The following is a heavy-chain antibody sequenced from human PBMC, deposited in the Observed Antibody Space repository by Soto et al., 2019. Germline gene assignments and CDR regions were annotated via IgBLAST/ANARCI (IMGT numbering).Heavy chain of an antibody. CDR2: IRGQVSGGTT. CDR3: TIHFSGSGG. D-gene: IGHD2-15*01. CDR1: GFTFGDYD. Sequence: EVKLVESGGGLVHQGRSLRLSCTASGFTFGDYDMCWFRLSPGKGLEWVGFIRGQVSGGTTEYAASVKGRVTLSREYSNSIPYLQKNSLKTEDTAVYYCTIHFSGSGGWGQGTLVNVSS. J-gene: IGHJ4*02. V-gene: IGHV3-49*03.